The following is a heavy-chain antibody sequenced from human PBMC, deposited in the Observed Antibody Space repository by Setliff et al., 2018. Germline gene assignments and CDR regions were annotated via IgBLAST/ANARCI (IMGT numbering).Heavy chain of an antibody. CDR2: INPSGGST. D-gene: IGHD3-22*01. CDR1: GYTFTSYY. V-gene: IGHV1-46*01. J-gene: IGHJ3*02. CDR3: ARDPNYYDSSGQLLGDAFEI. Sequence: ASVKVSCKASGYTFTSYYMHWVRQAPGQGLEWMGIINPSGGSTSYAQKFQGRVTMTRDTSTSTVYMELSSLRSEDTAVYYCARDPNYYDSSGQLLGDAFEIWGQGTMVTVSS.